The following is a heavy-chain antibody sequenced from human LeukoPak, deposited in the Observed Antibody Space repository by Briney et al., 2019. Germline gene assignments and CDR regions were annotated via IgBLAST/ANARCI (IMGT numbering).Heavy chain of an antibody. CDR1: GFTVSSNY. CDR3: AKDTRYSSGWYVEANWFDP. V-gene: IGHV3-53*01. J-gene: IGHJ5*02. D-gene: IGHD6-19*01. Sequence: GGSLRLSCAASGFTVSSNYMSWVRQAPGKGLEWVSTISDRGDNTHHADSVKGRFTISRDNSKNTLYLQMNSLRDEDTAVYYCAKDTRYSSGWYVEANWFDPWGQGTLVTVSS. CDR2: ISDRGDNT.